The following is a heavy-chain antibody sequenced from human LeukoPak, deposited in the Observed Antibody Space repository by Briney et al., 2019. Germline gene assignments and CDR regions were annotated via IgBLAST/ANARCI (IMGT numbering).Heavy chain of an antibody. D-gene: IGHD3/OR15-3a*01. V-gene: IGHV3-23*01. CDR1: GFTFSSYA. Sequence: GGSLRLSCAPSGFTFSSYAMSWVRQAPGKGLEWVSAISGSGGSTHYADSVKGRFTISRDNSKNTLYLQMNSLRAEDTAVYYCAKAPYGLNWFDPWGQGTLVTVSS. J-gene: IGHJ5*02. CDR2: ISGSGGST. CDR3: AKAPYGLNWFDP.